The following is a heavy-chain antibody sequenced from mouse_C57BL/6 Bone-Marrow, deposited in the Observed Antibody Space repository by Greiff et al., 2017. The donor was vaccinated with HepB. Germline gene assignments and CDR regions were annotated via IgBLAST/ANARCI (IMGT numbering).Heavy chain of an antibody. CDR1: GYTFTDYE. Sequence: QVQLQQSGAELVRPGASVTLSCKASGYTFTDYEMHWVKQTPVHGLEWIGAIDPETGGTAYNQKFKGKAILTADKSSSTAYMELRSLTSEDSAVYYCTRSGLSYAMDYWGQGTSVTVSS. V-gene: IGHV1-15*01. D-gene: IGHD1-1*02. CDR2: IDPETGGT. CDR3: TRSGLSYAMDY. J-gene: IGHJ4*01.